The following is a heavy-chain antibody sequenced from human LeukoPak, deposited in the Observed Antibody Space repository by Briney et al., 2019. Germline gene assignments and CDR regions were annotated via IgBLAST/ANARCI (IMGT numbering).Heavy chain of an antibody. CDR3: VKDMGKMHMSAMDL. CDR1: GFTFNTNG. CDR2: IWYDGSNG. J-gene: IGHJ6*03. Sequence: GGSLSLSCAASGFTFNTNGMNWVRQAPGKGLEWVSFIWYDGSNGHYPESVKGRFTISRDNSRNMVYLQMNSLRPEDTAVYYCVKDMGKMHMSAMDLWGKGTTVTVSS. D-gene: IGHD7-27*01. V-gene: IGHV3-30*02.